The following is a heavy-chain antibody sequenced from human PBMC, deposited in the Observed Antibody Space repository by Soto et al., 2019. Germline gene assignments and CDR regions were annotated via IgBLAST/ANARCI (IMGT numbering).Heavy chain of an antibody. CDR3: ARDFKESQYYYYCMDV. D-gene: IGHD3-10*01. Sequence: EVQLVESGGGLVKPGGSLRLSCVVSGFTFSSYSMNWVRQAPGKGLEWVSSISGGSNYTYYADSVKGRFTISRDNAKNSVYLQMNSLRAEDTALYYCARDFKESQYYYYCMDVWGKGTTVTVSS. J-gene: IGHJ6*03. CDR2: ISGGSNYT. CDR1: GFTFSSYS. V-gene: IGHV3-21*06.